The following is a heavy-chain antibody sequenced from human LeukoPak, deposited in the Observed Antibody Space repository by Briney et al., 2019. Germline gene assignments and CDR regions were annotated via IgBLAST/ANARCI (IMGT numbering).Heavy chain of an antibody. CDR1: GGSISSGGYY. J-gene: IGHJ3*02. CDR2: NYYSGST. CDR3: ARSTYYYDSSGYFFEAFDI. Sequence: SETLSLTCTVSGGSISSGGYYWSWIRQHPGKGLEWIGYNYYSGSTYYNPSLKSRVTISVDTSKNQFSLKLSSVTAADTAVYYCARSTYYYDSSGYFFEAFDIWGQGTMVTVSS. V-gene: IGHV4-31*03. D-gene: IGHD3-22*01.